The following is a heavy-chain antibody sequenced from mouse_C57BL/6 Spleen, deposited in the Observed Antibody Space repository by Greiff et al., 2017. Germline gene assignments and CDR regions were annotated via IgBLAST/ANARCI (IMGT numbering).Heavy chain of an antibody. Sequence: VQLQQPGAELVKPGASVKLSCKASGYTFTSYWMQWVKQRPGQGLEWIGEIDPSDSYTTYNQQFKGKATLTVDTSSSTAYMQLSSLTSEDSAVYYSARWGRVYAMDDWGQGTSVTVSS. CDR2: IDPSDSYT. CDR3: ARWGRVYAMDD. CDR1: GYTFTSYW. J-gene: IGHJ4*01. V-gene: IGHV1-50*01.